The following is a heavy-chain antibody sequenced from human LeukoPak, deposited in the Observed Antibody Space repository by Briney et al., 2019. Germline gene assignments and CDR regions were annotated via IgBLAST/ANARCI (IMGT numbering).Heavy chain of an antibody. D-gene: IGHD5-18*01. CDR1: GFTFNSNA. CDR2: IASGGST. Sequence: GGSLRLTCAASGFTFNSNAMSWVRQAPGKGLEWVSAIASGGSTYYADSVKGRFTISRDNSKNTLYLEMNSLRTEDTAIYFCASQRGHIYGAAERWGQGTLVTVSS. J-gene: IGHJ4*02. CDR3: ASQRGHIYGAAER. V-gene: IGHV3-23*01.